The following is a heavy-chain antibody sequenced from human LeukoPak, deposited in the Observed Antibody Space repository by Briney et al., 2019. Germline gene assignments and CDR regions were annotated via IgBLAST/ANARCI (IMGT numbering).Heavy chain of an antibody. V-gene: IGHV4-59*01. CDR3: ARAPVGYSSSWYVPFDY. J-gene: IGHJ4*02. Sequence: SETLSLTCTVSGGSISSYYWSWIRQPPGKGLGWVGYIYYSGSTNYNPSLKSRVTISVDTSKNQFSLKLSSVTAADTAVYYCARAPVGYSSSWYVPFDYWGQGTLVTVSS. CDR1: GGSISSYY. D-gene: IGHD6-13*01. CDR2: IYYSGST.